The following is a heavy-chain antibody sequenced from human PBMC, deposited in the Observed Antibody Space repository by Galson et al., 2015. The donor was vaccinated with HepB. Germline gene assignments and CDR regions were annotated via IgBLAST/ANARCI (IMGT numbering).Heavy chain of an antibody. D-gene: IGHD2-21*01. CDR3: AKVGSIPIVVGFRGSYGMDV. V-gene: IGHV3-23*01. J-gene: IGHJ6*02. CDR1: GFTFSSYA. Sequence: LRLSCAASGFTFSSYAMSWVRQAPGKGLEWVSAISGSGGSTYYADSVKGRFTISRDNSKNTLYLQMNSLRAEDTAVYYCAKVGSIPIVVGFRGSYGMDVWGQGTTVTVSS. CDR2: ISGSGGST.